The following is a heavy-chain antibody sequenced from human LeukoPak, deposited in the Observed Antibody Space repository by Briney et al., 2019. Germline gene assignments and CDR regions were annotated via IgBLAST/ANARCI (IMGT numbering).Heavy chain of an antibody. CDR1: GFTVSSNY. D-gene: IGHD5-24*01. CDR3: ASVPPEMATPVYAFDI. CDR2: IYSGGST. Sequence: GGSLRLSCAASGFTVSSNYMSWVRQAPGKGLEWVSVIYSGGSTYYADSVKGRFTISRDNSKNTLYLQMNSLRAEDTAVYYCASVPPEMATPVYAFDIWGQGTMVTVSS. V-gene: IGHV3-53*01. J-gene: IGHJ3*02.